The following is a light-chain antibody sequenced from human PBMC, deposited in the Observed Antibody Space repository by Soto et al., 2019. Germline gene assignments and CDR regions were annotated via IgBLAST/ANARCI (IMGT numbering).Light chain of an antibody. J-gene: IGLJ2*01. CDR3: AAWDDSLSGVV. V-gene: IGLV1-47*01. CDR1: SSNIGSNY. Sequence: QSVLTQPPSASGTPGQRVTISCSGSSSNIGSNYVYWYHQLPGTAPKLLIYRNNQRHSGVPDRFSGSKSGTSASLAISGLPSEDEADYYCAAWDDSLSGVVFGGGTKLTVL. CDR2: RNN.